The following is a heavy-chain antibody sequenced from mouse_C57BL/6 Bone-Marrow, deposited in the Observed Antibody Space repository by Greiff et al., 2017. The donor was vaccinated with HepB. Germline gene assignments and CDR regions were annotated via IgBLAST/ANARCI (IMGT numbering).Heavy chain of an antibody. CDR3: AGWLYYYGSSPYYFDY. CDR1: GYTFTDHT. D-gene: IGHD1-1*01. Sequence: QVQLQQSDAELVKPGASVKISCKVSGYTFTDHTIHWMKQRPEQGLEWIGYIYPRDGSTKYNEKFKGKATLTADKSSSTAYLLLSSLTSEDSAVYFWAGWLYYYGSSPYYFDYWGQGTTLTVSA. J-gene: IGHJ2*01. V-gene: IGHV1-78*01. CDR2: IYPRDGST.